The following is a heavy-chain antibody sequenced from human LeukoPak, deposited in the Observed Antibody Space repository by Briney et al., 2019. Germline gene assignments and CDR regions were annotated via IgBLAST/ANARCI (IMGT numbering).Heavy chain of an antibody. CDR3: AREMGLDYCDSSGYYLAY. Sequence: ASVKVSCKASGYTFTGYYMHWVRQAPGQGLEWMGWINPNSGGTNYAQKFQGRVTMTRDTSISTAYMELSRLRSDDTAVYYCAREMGLDYCDSSGYYLAYWGQGTLVTVSS. CDR1: GYTFTGYY. J-gene: IGHJ4*02. D-gene: IGHD3-22*01. CDR2: INPNSGGT. V-gene: IGHV1-2*02.